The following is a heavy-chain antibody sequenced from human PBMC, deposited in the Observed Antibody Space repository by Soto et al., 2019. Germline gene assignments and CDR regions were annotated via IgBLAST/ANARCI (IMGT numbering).Heavy chain of an antibody. CDR1: GASISNFY. CDR2: LYTRWTT. Sequence: PSETLSLTCSVSGASISNFYWSWIRQSAGKGLEWIGRLYTRWTTDYNPSLKSRVTMSIDTSKNRVSLSLTSVTAADTAVYYCAKGGTYYFDSWGQGIVVTVSS. J-gene: IGHJ4*02. CDR3: AKGGTYYFDS. V-gene: IGHV4-4*07. D-gene: IGHD3-16*01.